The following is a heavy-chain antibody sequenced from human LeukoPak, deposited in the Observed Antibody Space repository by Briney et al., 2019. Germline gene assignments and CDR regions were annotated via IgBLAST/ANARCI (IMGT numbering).Heavy chain of an antibody. CDR1: GGSISSSSYY. V-gene: IGHV4-61*05. CDR3: TKGRGI. Sequence: PSETLSLTCTVSGGSISSSSYYWGWIRQPPGKGLEWIGHIYTSGSSNYSPSLKSRVTISVDTSKNQFSLKLTSVTAADTAVYYCTKGRGIWGQGTLVTVSS. D-gene: IGHD3-10*01. CDR2: IYTSGSS. J-gene: IGHJ4*02.